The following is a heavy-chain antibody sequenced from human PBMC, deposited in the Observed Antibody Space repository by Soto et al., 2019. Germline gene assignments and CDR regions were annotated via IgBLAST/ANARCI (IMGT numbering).Heavy chain of an antibody. CDR2: IYYSGST. CDR3: MVVITTTADAFDI. Sequence: SETLSLTCTVSGGSISSYYWSWIRQHPEKGLEWIGYIYYSGSTYYNPSLKSRVTISVDTSKNQFSLKLTSVTAADTAVYYCMVVITTTADAFDIWGQGTMVTVS. D-gene: IGHD3-22*01. CDR1: GGSISSYY. V-gene: IGHV4-59*06. J-gene: IGHJ3*02.